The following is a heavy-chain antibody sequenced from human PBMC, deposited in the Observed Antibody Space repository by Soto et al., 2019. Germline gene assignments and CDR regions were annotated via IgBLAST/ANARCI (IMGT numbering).Heavy chain of an antibody. CDR3: AIGIGYCSSTSCFRYYYYYMDV. CDR1: GGTFSSYT. J-gene: IGHJ6*03. Sequence: GXSVKVSCKASGGTFSSYTIRWVRQAPGQGLEWMGRIIPILGIANYAQKFQGRVTMTADKSTSKAYMELSSLRSEDTAVYYCAIGIGYCSSTSCFRYYYYYMDVWGKGTTVTVSS. D-gene: IGHD2-2*01. CDR2: IIPILGIA. V-gene: IGHV1-69*02.